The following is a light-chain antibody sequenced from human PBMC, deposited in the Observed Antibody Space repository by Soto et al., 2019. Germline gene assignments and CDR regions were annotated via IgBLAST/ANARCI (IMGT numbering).Light chain of an antibody. CDR1: SSDVGGYNS. V-gene: IGLV2-14*03. CDR2: DVS. CDR3: ISYTSSSPYV. Sequence: QSVLTQPASVSGSPGQSITISCTGTSSDVGGYNSVSWYQHHPGKAPKLIIFDVSNRPSGISNRFSGSKSGNTASLTISGLQAEDEADYYCISYTSSSPYVFGTGTKVTVL. J-gene: IGLJ1*01.